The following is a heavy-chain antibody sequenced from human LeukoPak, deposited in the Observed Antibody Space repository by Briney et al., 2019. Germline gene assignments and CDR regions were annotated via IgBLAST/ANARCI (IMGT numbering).Heavy chain of an antibody. CDR2: INGSGAIT. Sequence: GGSLRLSCVVSGFTFSDYTMTWVRQAPGKGLEWVSVINGSGAITHYADSVKGRFTISRDNSRNTLYLLMNSLRAEDTAVYYCARGSPSGDYWDYWGQGTLVTASS. CDR1: GFTFSDYT. J-gene: IGHJ4*02. D-gene: IGHD4-17*01. CDR3: ARGSPSGDYWDY. V-gene: IGHV3-23*01.